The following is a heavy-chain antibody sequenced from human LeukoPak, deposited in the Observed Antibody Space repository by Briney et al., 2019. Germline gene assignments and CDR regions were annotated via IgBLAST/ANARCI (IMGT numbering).Heavy chain of an antibody. V-gene: IGHV7-4-1*02. CDR2: INTNTGNP. CDR3: ARDNIDCSGDNCFLYYFDS. Sequence: ASVKVSCKASGYTFTNYTMNWVRQAPGQGLEWMGWINTNTGNPTYAQGFTGRFVFSLDTSVSTAYLQINSLKAEDTAMYYCARDNIDCSGDNCFLYYFDSWGQGTLVTVSS. D-gene: IGHD2-15*01. CDR1: GYTFTNYT. J-gene: IGHJ4*02.